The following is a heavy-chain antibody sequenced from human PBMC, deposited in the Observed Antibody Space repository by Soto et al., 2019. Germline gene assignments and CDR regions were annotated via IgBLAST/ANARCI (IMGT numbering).Heavy chain of an antibody. CDR2: INPSTGSA. Sequence: QVQLMQSGAEVKKPGASVKVSCKASGYTFTSYYIHWVRQAPGQGLAWMGIINPSTGSASYARTFEGRVAMTRDASTSTVYVEVSSLISEDTAVYYCARVPNLSLSFQYDGMYVWCQGTTFTGSS. V-gene: IGHV1-46*01. CDR1: GYTFTSYY. CDR3: ARVPNLSLSFQYDGMYV. J-gene: IGHJ6*02.